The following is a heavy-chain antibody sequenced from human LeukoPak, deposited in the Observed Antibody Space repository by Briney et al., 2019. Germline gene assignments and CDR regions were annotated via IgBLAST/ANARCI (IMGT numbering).Heavy chain of an antibody. Sequence: GGSLRLYCAASGFTFSSYGMHWVRQAPGKGLEWVAVIWYDGSNKYYADSVKGRFTISRDNSKNTLYLQMNSLRAEDTAVYYCAKTRPLDSSSWSHGDYWGQGTLVTVSS. J-gene: IGHJ4*02. CDR3: AKTRPLDSSSWSHGDY. CDR2: IWYDGSNK. V-gene: IGHV3-33*06. D-gene: IGHD6-13*01. CDR1: GFTFSSYG.